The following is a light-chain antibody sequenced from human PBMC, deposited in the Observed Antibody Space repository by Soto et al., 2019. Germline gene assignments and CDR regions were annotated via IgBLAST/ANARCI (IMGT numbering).Light chain of an antibody. CDR1: QSVSGY. CDR3: LQHYAWPWT. CDR2: RIY. J-gene: IGKJ1*01. V-gene: IGKV3-15*01. Sequence: EIVMTQSSGALSAVPGPRATLSCRASQSVSGYLDWFQQKPGQAPRLVLLRIYTRAIGVQARFSGSGSETEFTLTIRGMQSEDSGVYYCLQHYAWPWTFGQGNKVDIK.